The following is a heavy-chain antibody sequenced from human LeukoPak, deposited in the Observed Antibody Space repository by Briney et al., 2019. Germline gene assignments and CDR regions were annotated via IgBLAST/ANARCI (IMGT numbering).Heavy chain of an antibody. CDR1: GFTFSSYE. CDR3: VRDYGGTSPFDY. V-gene: IGHV3-48*03. J-gene: IGHJ4*02. Sequence: GGSLRLSCAASGFTFSSYEMHWVRQAPGQGLKWVSYISSSGSTIYYADSVKGRFTISRDNAKNSLYLQVNSRRAKDTAVYYCVRDYGGTSPFDYWGQGTLVTVSS. D-gene: IGHD4-23*01. CDR2: ISSSGSTI.